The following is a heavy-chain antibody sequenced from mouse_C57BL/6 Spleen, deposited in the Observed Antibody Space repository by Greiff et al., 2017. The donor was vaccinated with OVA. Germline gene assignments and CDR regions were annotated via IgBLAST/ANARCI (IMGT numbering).Heavy chain of an antibody. J-gene: IGHJ4*01. CDR3: TRATVVAPYYAMDY. CDR1: GFTFSNYW. CDR2: IRLKSDNYAT. D-gene: IGHD1-1*01. V-gene: IGHV6-3*01. Sequence: EVKVEESGGGLVQPGGSMKLSCVASGFTFSNYWMNWVRQSPEKGLEWVAQIRLKSDNYATHYAESVKGRFTISRDDSKSSVYLQMNNLRAEDTGIYYGTRATVVAPYYAMDYWGQGTSVTVSS.